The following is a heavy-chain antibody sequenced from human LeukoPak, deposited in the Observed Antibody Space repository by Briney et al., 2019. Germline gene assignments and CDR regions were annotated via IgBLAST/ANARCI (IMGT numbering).Heavy chain of an antibody. J-gene: IGHJ4*02. CDR3: ARHSIRRDANNIPDY. CDR2: SHYRWSP. D-gene: IGHD5-24*01. Sequence: SETLSLTCSVSGGSMTSDPYYWGWIRHPPGKGLECIGSSHYRWSPHSNPSLKSRVTIFVDSSKSQFSPKLSSLTAAYTAVYYCARHSIRRDANNIPDYWGQGTLVTVSS. CDR1: GGSMTSDPYY. V-gene: IGHV4-39*01.